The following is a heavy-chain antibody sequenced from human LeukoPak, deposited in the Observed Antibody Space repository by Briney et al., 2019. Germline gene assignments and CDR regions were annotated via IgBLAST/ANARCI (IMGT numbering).Heavy chain of an antibody. CDR2: IIPIFGTA. CDR1: GGILSSYA. Sequence: AAVKVSFKACGGILSSYAFSWVRQAPGQGLEWVGGIIPIFGTANYAQKFQGRVTITTDESTSTAYMELSRLRSEDTAVYYCARGYGGNTRYYYYMDVWGKGTTVTLS. CDR3: ARGYGGNTRYYYYMDV. D-gene: IGHD4-23*01. V-gene: IGHV1-69*05. J-gene: IGHJ6*03.